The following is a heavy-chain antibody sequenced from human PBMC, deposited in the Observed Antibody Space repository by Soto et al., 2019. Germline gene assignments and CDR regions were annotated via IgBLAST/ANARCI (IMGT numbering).Heavy chain of an antibody. V-gene: IGHV4-34*01. D-gene: IGHD3-10*01. Sequence: SETLSLTCAVYGGSFSGYYWSWIRQPPGKGLEWIGEINHNGSTNYNPSLKSRVTISVDTSKSQFSLKLSSVTAADTALYYCARGYGVLGSYYTNILIARPFYMDVWGKGTTVTVSS. J-gene: IGHJ6*03. CDR1: GGSFSGYY. CDR2: INHNGST. CDR3: ARGYGVLGSYYTNILIARPFYMDV.